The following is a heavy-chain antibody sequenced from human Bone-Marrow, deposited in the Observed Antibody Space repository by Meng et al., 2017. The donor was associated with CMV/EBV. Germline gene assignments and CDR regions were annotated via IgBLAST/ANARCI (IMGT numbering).Heavy chain of an antibody. J-gene: IGHJ4*02. CDR3: AKDISFHGLGLPSN. CDR2: ITSSGTTI. D-gene: IGHD2-15*01. CDR1: GFIISDYY. Sequence: GESLKISRAAPGFIISDYYTSWIRQAPGKGLEWLSYITSSGTTIFYADSVKGRFSISRDISANSLYLQMNSLRSEDTALYFCAKDISFHGLGLPSNWGRGTLVTVSS. V-gene: IGHV3-11*01.